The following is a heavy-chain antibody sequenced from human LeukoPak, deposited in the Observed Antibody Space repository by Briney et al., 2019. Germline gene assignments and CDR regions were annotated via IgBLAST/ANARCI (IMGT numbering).Heavy chain of an antibody. V-gene: IGHV3-53*01. CDR2: IYSGGST. Sequence: GGSLRLSCAASGFTVSSNYMSWVRQAPGKGLEWVSVIYSGGSTYYADSVKGRFTISRDNSKNTLYLQMNSLRAEDTAVYYCARDRAYCSSTSCYSYYYYSMDVWGQGTTVTVSS. D-gene: IGHD2-2*02. CDR3: ARDRAYCSSTSCYSYYYYSMDV. J-gene: IGHJ6*02. CDR1: GFTVSSNY.